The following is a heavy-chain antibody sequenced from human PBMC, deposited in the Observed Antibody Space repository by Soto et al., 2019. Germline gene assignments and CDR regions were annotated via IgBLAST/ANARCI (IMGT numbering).Heavy chain of an antibody. Sequence: QITLEESGPTRVKPTQTLALTCTFSGFSLSTSGVGVGWIRQPPGKALEWLALIYWDDDKRYNPSLKTRLTISNDTFKYQAXLTMTHMDPVDTATYYCAHRAIYSGSYWDGGYFDSWGQGTLVTISS. CDR1: GFSLSTSGVG. CDR3: AHRAIYSGSYWDGGYFDS. J-gene: IGHJ4*02. D-gene: IGHD1-26*01. V-gene: IGHV2-5*02. CDR2: IYWDDDK.